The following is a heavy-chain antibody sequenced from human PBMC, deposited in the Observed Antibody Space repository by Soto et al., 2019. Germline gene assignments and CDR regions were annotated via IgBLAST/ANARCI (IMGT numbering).Heavy chain of an antibody. V-gene: IGHV1-69*04. CDR2: IFPLTDIP. CDR3: ARGPLVVLNYFES. Sequence: ASVKLSCKASGCTFSKYPINCVRQAPGQGLEWMGSIFPLTDIPDYAQNFQARLTISADKSTSTAYMELSSLTSDDTAMYFCARGPLVVLNYFESWGQGTLVTVSS. J-gene: IGHJ4*02. CDR1: GCTFSKYP.